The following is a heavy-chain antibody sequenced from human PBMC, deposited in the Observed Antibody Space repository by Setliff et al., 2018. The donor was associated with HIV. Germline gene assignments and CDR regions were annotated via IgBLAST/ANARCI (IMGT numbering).Heavy chain of an antibody. CDR1: GGSISSYY. J-gene: IGHJ4*02. V-gene: IGHV4-59*12. CDR3: ARGTFSGPDY. D-gene: IGHD1-26*01. Sequence: SETLSLTCTVSGGSISSYYWSWIRQPPGKGLEWIGSIYQTGVTYYNPSLKSRVTISVDTSKNQFSLKLNSVTAADTAVYYCARGTFSGPDYWGQGTLVTVSS. CDR2: IYQTGVT.